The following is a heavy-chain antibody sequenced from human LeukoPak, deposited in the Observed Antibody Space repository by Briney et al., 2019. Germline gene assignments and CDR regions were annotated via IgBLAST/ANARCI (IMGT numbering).Heavy chain of an antibody. CDR3: ARDVDYHVTSECFDY. J-gene: IGHJ4*02. Sequence: GGSLRLSCAASGFTFSSYWMHWARQAPGKGLVWVSRINSDGSSTTYADSVKGRFTIARDNAKNTLYLQMNSLRPEDTAVYCCARDVDYHVTSECFDYWGQGTLVTVSS. CDR2: INSDGSST. D-gene: IGHD3-22*01. V-gene: IGHV3-74*03. CDR1: GFTFSSYW.